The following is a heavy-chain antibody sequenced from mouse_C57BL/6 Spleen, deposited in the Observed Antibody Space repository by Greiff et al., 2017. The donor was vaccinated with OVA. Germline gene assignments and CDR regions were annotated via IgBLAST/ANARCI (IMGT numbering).Heavy chain of an antibody. J-gene: IGHJ4*01. V-gene: IGHV1-50*01. CDR3: ARRSSMDY. CDR2: IDPSDSYT. Sequence: VQLQQPGAELVKPGASVKLSCKASGYTFTSYWMQWVKQRPGQGLEWIGEIDPSDSYTNYNQKFKGKATLTVDTSSSTAYMQLSSLTSEDSAVYYCARRSSMDYWGQGTTVTVSS. CDR1: GYTFTSYW.